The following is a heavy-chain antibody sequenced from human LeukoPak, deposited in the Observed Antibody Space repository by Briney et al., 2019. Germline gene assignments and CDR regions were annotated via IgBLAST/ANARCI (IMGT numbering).Heavy chain of an antibody. CDR1: GFTFSSYW. CDR2: IKQDGSEK. D-gene: IGHD3-22*01. J-gene: IGHJ4*02. V-gene: IGHV3-7*05. CDR3: ARGGYYDSSGRNFDY. Sequence: GGSLRLSCAASGFTFSSYWMSWVRQGPGKGLEWVAKIKQDGSEKYYVDSGRGRFTISRDNAKNSLYLQMNSLRAEDTAVYFCARGGYYDSSGRNFDYWGQGTLVTVSS.